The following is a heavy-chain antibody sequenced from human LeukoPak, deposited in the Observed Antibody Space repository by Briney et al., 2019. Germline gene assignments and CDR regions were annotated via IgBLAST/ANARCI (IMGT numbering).Heavy chain of an antibody. D-gene: IGHD2-2*02. CDR1: GGSFSGYY. CDR2: INHSGST. Sequence: SETLSLTCAVYGGSFSGYYWSWIRQPPGKGLEWIGEINHSGSTNYNPSLKSRVTISVDTSKNHFSLKLSSVTAADTAVYYCARGNIVVVPAAITRRVYYGMDVWGQGTTVTVSS. V-gene: IGHV4-34*01. J-gene: IGHJ6*02. CDR3: ARGNIVVVPAAITRRVYYGMDV.